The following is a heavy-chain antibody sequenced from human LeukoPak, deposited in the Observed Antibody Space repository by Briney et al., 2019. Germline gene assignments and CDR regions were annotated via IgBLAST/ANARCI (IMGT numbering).Heavy chain of an antibody. V-gene: IGHV4-59*08. J-gene: IGHJ3*02. D-gene: IGHD1-26*01. CDR1: GGSISSYY. CDR2: IYYSGST. Sequence: PSETLSLTCTVSGGSISSYYWSWIRQPPGKGLEWIGYIYYSGSTNYNPSLKSRVTISVDTSKNQFSLKLSSVTAADTAVYYCARVGATTPNDAFDIWGHGTMVTVSS. CDR3: ARVGATTPNDAFDI.